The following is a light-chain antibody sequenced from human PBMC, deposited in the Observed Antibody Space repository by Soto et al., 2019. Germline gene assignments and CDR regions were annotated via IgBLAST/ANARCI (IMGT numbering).Light chain of an antibody. CDR1: QSISSW. V-gene: IGKV1-5*03. CDR2: KAF. CDR3: QQYNSYKT. J-gene: IGKJ1*01. Sequence: DIPMTQSPSTLSASVGDRVTITCRASQSISSWLAWYQQKPGKAPKLLIYKAFSLESGVPSRFSGSGSGTEFTLTISSLQPDDFATYYCQQYNSYKTFGQGTKVEIK.